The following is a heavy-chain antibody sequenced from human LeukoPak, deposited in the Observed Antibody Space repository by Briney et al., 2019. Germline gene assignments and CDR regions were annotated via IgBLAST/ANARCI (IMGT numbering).Heavy chain of an antibody. CDR1: GFTFSSYW. Sequence: GGSPRFSCAASGFTFSSYWMHWVRQAPGKGLVWVSRINSDGSSTSYADSVKGRFTISRDNAKNTLYLQMNSLRAEDTAVYYCARGKVDTAMAIDYWGQGTLVTVSS. CDR3: ARGKVDTAMAIDY. D-gene: IGHD5-18*01. V-gene: IGHV3-74*01. CDR2: INSDGSST. J-gene: IGHJ4*02.